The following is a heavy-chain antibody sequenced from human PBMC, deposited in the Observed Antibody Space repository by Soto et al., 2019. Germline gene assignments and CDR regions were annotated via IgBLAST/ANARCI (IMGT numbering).Heavy chain of an antibody. D-gene: IGHD3-3*01. CDR1: GYPVTAYY. CDR2: INPATGAA. J-gene: IGHJ3*02. V-gene: IGHV1-2*02. CDR3: ARGGGVGVAGSAAFDM. Sequence: QLHLVQSGAVVKKPGASVTVSCSASGYPVTAYYMHWVRQAPGRGLEWMGGINPATGAAKYTQTCRGGATMTRDTSTGTVFRELSGLTSEDTAVFYCARGGGVGVAGSAAFDMWGQGTLVTVSS.